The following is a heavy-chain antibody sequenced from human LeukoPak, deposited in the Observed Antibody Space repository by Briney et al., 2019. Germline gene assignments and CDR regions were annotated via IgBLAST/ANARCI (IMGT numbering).Heavy chain of an antibody. CDR1: GGTFSRYG. CDR2: IIPLFGTP. D-gene: IGHD3-16*01. J-gene: IGHJ4*02. CDR3: ARGFVGGGSFDY. Sequence: SVKVSCKASGGTFSRYGISWVRQAPGQGLEWMGGIIPLFGTPKYAQKFQGRVTITADESTSTAYMELSSLRSEDTAVYYCARGFVGGGSFDYWGQGTLVTVSS. V-gene: IGHV1-69*13.